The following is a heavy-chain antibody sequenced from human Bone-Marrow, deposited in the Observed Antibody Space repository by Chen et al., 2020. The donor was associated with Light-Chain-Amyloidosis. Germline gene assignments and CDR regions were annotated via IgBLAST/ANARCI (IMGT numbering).Heavy chain of an antibody. CDR3: ARRETWSGSSFFFDY. CDR2: VTDSGSNT. CDR1: GFTVSTYS. Sequence: EVQLVESGGGLVQPGGSLRLSCTVSGFTVSTYSMIWVRQAPGKGLEWVSAVTDSGSNTYYADSVKGRFTISRDNSKNSLYLQMNSLRAEDTAVYYCARRETWSGSSFFFDYWGQGALVTVSS. V-gene: IGHV3-23*04. D-gene: IGHD3-3*01. J-gene: IGHJ4*02.